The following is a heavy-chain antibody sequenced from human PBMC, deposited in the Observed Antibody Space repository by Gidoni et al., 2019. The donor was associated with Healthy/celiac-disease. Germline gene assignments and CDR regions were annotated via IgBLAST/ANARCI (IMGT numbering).Heavy chain of an antibody. V-gene: IGHV3-21*01. CDR2: ICSSSSYI. J-gene: IGHJ6*02. CDR1: GFTFSSYS. D-gene: IGHD1-26*01. CDR3: ARDNPIVGATRDYYYGMDV. Sequence: EVQLVESGGGLVKPGGSLRLSCAASGFTFSSYSMNWVRQASGKGLEWVSSICSSSSYIDYADSVKGRFTISRDNAKNSLYLQMNSLRAEDTAVYYCARDNPIVGATRDYYYGMDVWGQGTTVTVSS.